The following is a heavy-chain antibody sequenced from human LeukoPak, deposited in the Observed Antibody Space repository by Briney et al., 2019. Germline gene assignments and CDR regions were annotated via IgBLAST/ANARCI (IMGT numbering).Heavy chain of an antibody. CDR2: INGAGDNS. D-gene: IGHD2-15*01. V-gene: IGHV3-23*01. CDR1: GYTFSSHC. J-gene: IGHJ4*02. CDR3: AKTTTGYSSGRYPAWPIDY. Sequence: GGSLRLSCAASGYTFSSHCLTWVRQAPGKGLEWISTINGAGDNSFYAETVKGRFTISRDNSKNTLYLQMDSLRVEDTAIYYCAKTTTGYSSGRYPAWPIDYWGQGTLVTVSS.